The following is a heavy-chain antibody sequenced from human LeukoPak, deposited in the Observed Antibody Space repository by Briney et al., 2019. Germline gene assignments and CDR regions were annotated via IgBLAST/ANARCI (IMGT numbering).Heavy chain of an antibody. V-gene: IGHV4-34*01. CDR3: TRMGVSNIGDAFGI. J-gene: IGHJ3*02. D-gene: IGHD3-16*01. Sequence: SETLSLTCAVYGGSFSGYYWSWIRQPPGKGLEWIGEINHSGSTNYNPSLKSRVTISVDTSKNQFSLKLSSVTAADTAVYYCTRMGVSNIGDAFGIWGQGTMVTVSS. CDR2: INHSGST. CDR1: GGSFSGYY.